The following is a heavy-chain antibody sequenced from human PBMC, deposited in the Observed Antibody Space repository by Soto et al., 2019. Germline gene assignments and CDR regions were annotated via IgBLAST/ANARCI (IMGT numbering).Heavy chain of an antibody. CDR1: GNTVPNYA. Sequence: KVSCKASGNTVPNYAIHWVRQMPGKGLEWMGIIYPGDSDTRYSPSFQGQVTISADKSINTAYLQWSSLKASDTAMYYCAGGGVRGVITRTRDYYGMDVWGQGTTVTVSS. V-gene: IGHV5-51*01. CDR2: IYPGDSDT. J-gene: IGHJ6*02. CDR3: AGGGVRGVITRTRDYYGMDV. D-gene: IGHD3-10*01.